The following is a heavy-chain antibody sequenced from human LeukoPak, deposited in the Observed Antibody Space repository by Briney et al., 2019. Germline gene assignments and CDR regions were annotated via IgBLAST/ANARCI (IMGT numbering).Heavy chain of an antibody. V-gene: IGHV3-74*01. CDR2: INSDGSST. Sequence: GGSLRLSCAASGFTFSSYWMHWVRQAPGKGLVWVSRINSDGSSTSYADSVKGRFTISRDNAKNTLYLQMSNLRAEDTAVYYCAREGSSWYRLDYWGQGTLVTVSS. J-gene: IGHJ4*02. D-gene: IGHD6-13*01. CDR1: GFTFSSYW. CDR3: AREGSSWYRLDY.